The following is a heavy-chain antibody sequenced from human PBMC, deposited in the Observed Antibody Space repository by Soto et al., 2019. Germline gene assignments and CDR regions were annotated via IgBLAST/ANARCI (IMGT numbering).Heavy chain of an antibody. Sequence: GGSLRLSCAASGFTFSSYGMHWVRQAPGKGLEWVAVIWYDGSNKYYADSVKGRFTISRDNSKNTLYLQMNSLRAEDTAVYYCARGSPPWWPRFWAFDYWGQGTLVTVSS. CDR1: GFTFSSYG. CDR3: ARGSPPWWPRFWAFDY. CDR2: IWYDGSNK. D-gene: IGHD5-12*01. J-gene: IGHJ4*02. V-gene: IGHV3-33*01.